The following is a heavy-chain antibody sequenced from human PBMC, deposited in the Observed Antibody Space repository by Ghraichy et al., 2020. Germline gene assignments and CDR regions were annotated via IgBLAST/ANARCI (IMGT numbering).Heavy chain of an antibody. Sequence: SETLSLTCTVSGGSITSYYWSWIRQPPGKGLEWIGYIYYSGGTNYNPSLKSRVTMSVDTSKNQFSLNLSSVTAADTAVYYCARQGRIWFGEFGLDPWGQGTLVTVSS. D-gene: IGHD3-10*01. CDR2: IYYSGGT. V-gene: IGHV4-59*08. CDR1: GGSITSYY. CDR3: ARQGRIWFGEFGLDP. J-gene: IGHJ5*02.